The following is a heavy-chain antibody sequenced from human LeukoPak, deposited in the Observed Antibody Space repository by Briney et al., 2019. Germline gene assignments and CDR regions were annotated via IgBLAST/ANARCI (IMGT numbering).Heavy chain of an antibody. CDR1: GFTFSSYW. D-gene: IGHD6-19*01. CDR3: ASDSIAVAGDY. J-gene: IGHJ4*02. V-gene: IGHV3-7*03. Sequence: GGSLRPSCAASGFTFSSYWMSWVRQAPGKGLEWVANIKQDGSEKYYVDSVKGRFTISRDNAKNSLYLQMNSLRAEDTAVYYCASDSIAVAGDYWGQGTLVTVSS. CDR2: IKQDGSEK.